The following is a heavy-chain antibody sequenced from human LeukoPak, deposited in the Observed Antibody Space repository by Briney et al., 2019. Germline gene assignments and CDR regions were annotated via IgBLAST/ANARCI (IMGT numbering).Heavy chain of an antibody. CDR1: GFTFSSYW. J-gene: IGHJ6*03. D-gene: IGHD3-10*01. CDR2: IKQDGSEK. CDR3: ARVGSQRVLLYYYMDV. V-gene: IGHV3-7*01. Sequence: GGSLRLSCAASGFTFSSYWMSWVRQAPGKGLEWVANIKQDGSEKYYVDSVKGRFTISRDNAKNSLYLQMNSLRAEDTAVYYCARVGSQRVLLYYYMDVWGKGTTVTVSS.